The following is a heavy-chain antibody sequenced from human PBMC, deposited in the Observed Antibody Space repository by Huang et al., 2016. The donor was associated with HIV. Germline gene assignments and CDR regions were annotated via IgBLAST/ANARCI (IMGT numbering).Heavy chain of an antibody. CDR3: ALNRGLFFSNWLDP. V-gene: IGHV3-23*01. CDR2: IRRDGGRT. Sequence: QLSESGGGVVQPGGSLRLSCAASGITFSTYAMTWVRQAPGKGLEWVSTIRRDGGRTFYAGSVKGRFTVSRDNSKNTFYLQILTLRAEDTALYYCALNRGLFFSNWLDPWGQGTLVTVSS. D-gene: IGHD3-3*01. J-gene: IGHJ5*02. CDR1: GITFSTYA.